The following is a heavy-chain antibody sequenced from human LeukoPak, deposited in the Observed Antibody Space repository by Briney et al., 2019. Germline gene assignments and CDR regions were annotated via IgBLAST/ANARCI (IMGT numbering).Heavy chain of an antibody. CDR3: ARDFLSITMVRGALNYYYYYYMDV. J-gene: IGHJ6*03. CDR1: GYTFTGYY. V-gene: IGHV1-2*02. CDR2: INPNSGGT. Sequence: EASVKVSCKASGYTFTGYYMHWVRQAPGQGLEWMGWINPNSGGTNYAQKLQGRVTMTTDTSTSTAYMELRSLRSDDTAVYYCARDFLSITMVRGALNYYYYYYMDVWGKGTTFTVSS. D-gene: IGHD3-10*01.